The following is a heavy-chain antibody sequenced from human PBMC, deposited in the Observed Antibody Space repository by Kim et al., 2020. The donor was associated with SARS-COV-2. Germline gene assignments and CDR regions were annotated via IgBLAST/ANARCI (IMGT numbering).Heavy chain of an antibody. CDR3: ARGGVGAAGFPPPFDY. V-gene: IGHV3-53*01. Sequence: SVKGRFTISRDNSKNTLYLQMNSLRAEDTAVYYCARGGVGAAGFPPPFDYWGQGTLVTVSS. D-gene: IGHD6-13*01. J-gene: IGHJ4*02.